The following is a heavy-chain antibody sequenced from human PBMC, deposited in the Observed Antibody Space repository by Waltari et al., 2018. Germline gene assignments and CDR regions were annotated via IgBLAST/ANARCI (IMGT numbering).Heavy chain of an antibody. CDR2: IYHSGGT. Sequence: QVQLQESGPGLVKPSETLSLTCAVSGYSIRSGYYGGWIRQPPGKGLEWIGSIYHSGGTYYNPSLKSRVTISVDTSKNQFSLKLSSVTAADTAVYYCARGNSSIAALDYWGQGTLVTVSS. CDR1: GYSIRSGYY. CDR3: ARGNSSIAALDY. J-gene: IGHJ4*02. D-gene: IGHD6-6*01. V-gene: IGHV4-38-2*01.